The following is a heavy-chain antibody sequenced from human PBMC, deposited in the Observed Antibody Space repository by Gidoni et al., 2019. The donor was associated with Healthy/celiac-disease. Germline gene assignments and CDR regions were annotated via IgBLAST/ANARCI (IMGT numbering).Heavy chain of an antibody. J-gene: IGHJ4*02. CDR2: IYYSGST. CDR1: GGSISSYY. D-gene: IGHD3-3*01. Sequence: QVQLQESGPGLVKPSETLSLTCTVSGGSISSYYWSWIRQPPGKGLEWIGYIYYSGSTNYNPSLKSRVTISVDTSKNQFSLKLSSVTAADTAVYYCARGGWRSGYYLPFDYWGQGTLVTVSS. CDR3: ARGGWRSGYYLPFDY. V-gene: IGHV4-59*01.